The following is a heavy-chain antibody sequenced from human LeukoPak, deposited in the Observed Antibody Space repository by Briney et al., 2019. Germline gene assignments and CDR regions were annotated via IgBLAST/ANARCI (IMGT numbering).Heavy chain of an antibody. Sequence: PSETLSLTCAVYGGSFSGYYWSWIRQPPGKWLEWIGEINHSGSTNYNPSLKSRVTISVDTSKNQFSLKLSSVTAADTAVYYCAREGATVVTYGDAGAFDIWGQGTMATVSS. CDR2: INHSGST. D-gene: IGHD4-23*01. CDR1: GGSFSGYY. V-gene: IGHV4-34*01. CDR3: AREGATVVTYGDAGAFDI. J-gene: IGHJ3*02.